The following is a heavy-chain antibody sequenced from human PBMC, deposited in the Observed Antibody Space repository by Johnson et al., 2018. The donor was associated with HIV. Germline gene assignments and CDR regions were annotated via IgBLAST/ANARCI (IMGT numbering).Heavy chain of an antibody. CDR3: ARPADYGDYSRDAFDI. J-gene: IGHJ3*02. CDR1: GFTFSSYA. D-gene: IGHD4-17*01. V-gene: IGHV3-30*04. Sequence: QVLLVESGGGVVQPGRSLRLSCAASGFTFSSYAMHWVRQAPGRGLEWVAVISYDGSTKYFADSVKVRFTLSRDNAKNSLYLQMNSLRVEDTPLYYCARPADYGDYSRDAFDIWGQGTMVTVSS. CDR2: ISYDGSTK.